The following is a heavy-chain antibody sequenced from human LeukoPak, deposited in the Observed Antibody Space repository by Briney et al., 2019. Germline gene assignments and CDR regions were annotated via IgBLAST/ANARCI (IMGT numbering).Heavy chain of an antibody. Sequence: GGSLRLSCAASGFTFSSYAMSWVRQAPGKGLEWVSAISGSGGSTYYADSVKGRFTISRDNSRNTMYLQMNSLRVEDTAVYYCVKDYQVGNSPAFGDYWGQGALVTISS. CDR3: VKDYQVGNSPAFGDY. J-gene: IGHJ4*02. V-gene: IGHV3-23*01. CDR1: GFTFSSYA. D-gene: IGHD1-26*01. CDR2: ISGSGGST.